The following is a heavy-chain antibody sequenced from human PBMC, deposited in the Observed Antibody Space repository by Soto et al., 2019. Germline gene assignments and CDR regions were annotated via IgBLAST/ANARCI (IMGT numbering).Heavy chain of an antibody. CDR2: IRNDIYDETT. CDR3: TRGRDGYNPYYFPF. D-gene: IGHD5-12*01. J-gene: IGHJ4*02. Sequence: GSLRLSCTASGFTFGDFGMNWVRQAPGKGLEWIAFIRNDIYDETTEYAASVKGRFTISRDDSKSMAFLQMDSLQTEDTAVYFCTRGRDGYNPYYFPFWGKGALVTVSS. V-gene: IGHV3-49*04. CDR1: GFTFGDFG.